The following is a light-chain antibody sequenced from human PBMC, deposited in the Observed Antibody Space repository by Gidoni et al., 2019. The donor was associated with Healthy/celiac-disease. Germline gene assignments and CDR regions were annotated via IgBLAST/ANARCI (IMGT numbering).Light chain of an antibody. CDR2: EGS. CDR3: CSYAGSSTWV. Sequence: QSALTQPASEPVSPGPSTTLSCTGTRSDVGSYNLGSWYQQHPGKAPKLMIYEGSKRPPGVSSRFAGSKSGNTASLTIAGLQAEDEADYYCCSYAGSSTWVFGGGTKLTVL. V-gene: IGLV2-23*01. CDR1: RSDVGSYNL. J-gene: IGLJ3*02.